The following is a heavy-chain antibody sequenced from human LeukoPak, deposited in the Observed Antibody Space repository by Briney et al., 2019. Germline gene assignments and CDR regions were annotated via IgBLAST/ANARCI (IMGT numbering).Heavy chain of an antibody. CDR1: GYTLTELS. CDR2: FDPEDGET. CDR3: ATVSIAQWLVRWFDP. V-gene: IGHV1-24*01. Sequence: ASVKVSCKVSGYTLTELSMHWVRQAPGKGLEWMGGFDPEDGETIYAQKFQGRVTMTEDTSTDTAYMELSSLRSEDTAVYYCATVSIAQWLVRWFDPWGQGTLVTVSS. D-gene: IGHD6-19*01. J-gene: IGHJ5*02.